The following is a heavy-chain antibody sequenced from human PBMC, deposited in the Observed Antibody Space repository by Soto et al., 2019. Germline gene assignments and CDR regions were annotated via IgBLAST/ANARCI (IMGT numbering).Heavy chain of an antibody. CDR3: ARVSPSVYGSSDRWYFDY. Sequence: PGGSLRLSCVVSGFTFSYYAMHWVRQAPGKGLEYVSAISSNGGSTYYADSVEGRFTISRDNSKNTLYLQMGSLRDEDVALYYCARVSPSVYGSSDRWYFDYWGQGTLVTVSS. CDR1: GFTFSYYA. V-gene: IGHV3-64*02. D-gene: IGHD3-22*01. CDR2: ISSNGGST. J-gene: IGHJ4*02.